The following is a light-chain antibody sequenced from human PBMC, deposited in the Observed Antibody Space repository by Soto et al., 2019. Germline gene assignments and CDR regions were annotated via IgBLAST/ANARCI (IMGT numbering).Light chain of an antibody. CDR3: CSYAGTSTFYV. Sequence: QSVLTQSASVSGSPGQSITISCTGTSSDVGSYNLVSWYQQHPGKAPKLMIYEVSKRPSGVSNRFSGSKSGNTASLTISGLHAEDEADYYCCSYAGTSTFYVFGTGTKVTVL. V-gene: IGLV2-23*02. J-gene: IGLJ1*01. CDR2: EVS. CDR1: SSDVGSYNL.